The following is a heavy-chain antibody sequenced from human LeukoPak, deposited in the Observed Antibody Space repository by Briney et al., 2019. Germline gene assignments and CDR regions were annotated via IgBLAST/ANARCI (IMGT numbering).Heavy chain of an antibody. CDR3: ARARGYNYGYVDY. D-gene: IGHD5-18*01. CDR2: MNPNSGDT. CDR1: GYTFTSYD. V-gene: IGHV1-8*01. Sequence: ASVKVSCKTSGYTFTSYDINWVRQATGQGLEWMGWMNPNSGDTGYAQNFQGRLNMTRYTSKSTAYMELSSLRSEDTAVYYCARARGYNYGYVDYWGQGTLVTVSS. J-gene: IGHJ4*02.